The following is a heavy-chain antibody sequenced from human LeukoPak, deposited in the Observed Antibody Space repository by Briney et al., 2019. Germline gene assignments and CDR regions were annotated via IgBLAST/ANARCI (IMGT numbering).Heavy chain of an antibody. Sequence: GGSLRLSCAASGFTFSSYAMHWVRQAPGKGLEWVAVISYDGSNKYYADSVRGRFTISRDNSKYTLYLQMNSLRAEDTAVYYCARDLPHYYGSGSYSNYYYYGMDVWGKGTTVTVSS. CDR1: GFTFSSYA. CDR3: ARDLPHYYGSGSYSNYYYYGMDV. V-gene: IGHV3-30*04. D-gene: IGHD3-10*01. CDR2: ISYDGSNK. J-gene: IGHJ6*04.